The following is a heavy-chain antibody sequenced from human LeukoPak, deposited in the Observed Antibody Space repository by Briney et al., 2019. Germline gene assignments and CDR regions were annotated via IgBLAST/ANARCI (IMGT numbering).Heavy chain of an antibody. Sequence: GESLKISCQGSGYRFTNYWIAWVRQMPGKGLEWMGIIYPDDSDTRYSPSFQGQVTISADKSISTAYLQWDSLKASDTAMYYCARSRFGGYEMPSQYYYHYMDVWGKGTTVTVSS. CDR1: GYRFTNYW. J-gene: IGHJ6*03. D-gene: IGHD3-3*01. CDR2: IYPDDSDT. CDR3: ARSRFGGYEMPSQYYYHYMDV. V-gene: IGHV5-51*01.